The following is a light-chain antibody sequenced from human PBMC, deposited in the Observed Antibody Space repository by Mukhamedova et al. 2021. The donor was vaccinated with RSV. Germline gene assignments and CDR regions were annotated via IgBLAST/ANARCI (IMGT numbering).Light chain of an antibody. CDR2: GAS. Sequence: MGSQSVSSNLAWYQQKPGQAPRLLIYGASTRATGIPARFSGSGSGTEFTLTISSLQSEDFAVYYCQQYNNWPGTFGQGPKVEIK. V-gene: IGKV3-15*01. CDR1: QSVSSN. CDR3: QQYNNWPGT. J-gene: IGKJ1*01.